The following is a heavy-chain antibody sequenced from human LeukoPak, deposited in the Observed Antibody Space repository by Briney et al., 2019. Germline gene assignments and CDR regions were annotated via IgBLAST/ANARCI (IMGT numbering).Heavy chain of an antibody. J-gene: IGHJ5*02. CDR2: IIPILGIA. D-gene: IGHD6-19*01. CDR3: ARVGSGWYWFDP. Sequence: ASVKVSCKASGGTFSSYAISWVRQAPGQGLEWMGRIIPILGIANYAQKFQGRVTITADKSTSTAYMELSSLRSEDTAVYYCARVGSGWYWFDPWGQGTLVTVSS. CDR1: GGTFSSYA. V-gene: IGHV1-69*04.